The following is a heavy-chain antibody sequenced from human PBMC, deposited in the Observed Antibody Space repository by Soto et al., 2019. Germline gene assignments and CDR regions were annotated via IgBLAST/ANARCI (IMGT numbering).Heavy chain of an antibody. J-gene: IGHJ4*02. V-gene: IGHV1-18*01. CDR1: GYTFTSYG. CDR3: GGLRQGLHSSSSEFDY. CDR2: ISAYNGNT. Sequence: QVQLVQSGAEVKKPGASVKVSCTASGYTFTSYGISWVRQAPGLGLEGMGWISAYNGNTNYAQKLQGRLTMTTNTSPTKAYVERRRLRSDGTAVDYCGGLRQGLHSSSSEFDYWGQGTLVPVSS. D-gene: IGHD6-6*01.